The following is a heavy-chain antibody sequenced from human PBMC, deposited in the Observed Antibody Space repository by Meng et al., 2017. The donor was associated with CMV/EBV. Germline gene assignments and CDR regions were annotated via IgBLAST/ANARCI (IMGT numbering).Heavy chain of an antibody. CDR1: GFTFSSYS. CDR3: ARAIGVVIKIERLSLYYFDY. J-gene: IGHJ4*02. CDR2: ISSSSSYI. Sequence: GESLKISCAASGFTFSSYSMNWVRQAPGKGLEWVSSISSSSSYIYYADSVKGRFTISRDNAKNSLYLQMNSLRAEDTAVYYCARAIGVVIKIERLSLYYFDYWGQGTPVTVSS. D-gene: IGHD3-3*01. V-gene: IGHV3-21*01.